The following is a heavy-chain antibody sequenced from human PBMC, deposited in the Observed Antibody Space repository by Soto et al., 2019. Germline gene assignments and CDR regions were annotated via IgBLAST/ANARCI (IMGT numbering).Heavy chain of an antibody. Sequence: SETLSLTCTVSGGFIISSSYYWVWIRQPPGKGLEWIGSIYYSGSTYYNPSLKSRVTISVDTSKNQFSLKLSSVTAADTAVYYCARHDGTTVTFDYWGQGTLVTVSS. CDR2: IYYSGST. CDR3: ARHDGTTVTFDY. CDR1: GGFIISSSYY. J-gene: IGHJ4*02. D-gene: IGHD4-17*01. V-gene: IGHV4-39*01.